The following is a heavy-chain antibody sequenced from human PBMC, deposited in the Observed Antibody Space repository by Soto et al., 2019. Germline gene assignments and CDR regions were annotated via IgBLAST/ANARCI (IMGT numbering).Heavy chain of an antibody. CDR2: IYYSGST. V-gene: IGHV4-30-4*01. J-gene: IGHJ4*02. Sequence: LSLTCTVSGDSISSDDYYWSWIRQPPGKGLEWIGYIYYSGSTYSSPSLKSRVTLSLDTSKNQFSLQLTSVTAADTAVYYCARELSGYRYGPGEVYWGQGALVTVSS. CDR3: ARELSGYRYGPGEVY. CDR1: GDSISSDDYY. D-gene: IGHD5-18*01.